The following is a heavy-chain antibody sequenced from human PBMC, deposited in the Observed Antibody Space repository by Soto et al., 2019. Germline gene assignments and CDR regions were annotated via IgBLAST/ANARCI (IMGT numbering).Heavy chain of an antibody. CDR3: ARGIAALRLSWFGP. CDR2: INPKSGGT. Sequence: QAQLVQSGAEVKKPAASVKVSCIASGYTFSGNYLHWVRQAPGPGLEWMGWINPKSGGTGYAQKFQGRVTMTTDTSTSTAYMELSSLRSADTAVYYCARGIAALRLSWFGPWGQGTLVTVSS. V-gene: IGHV1-2*02. J-gene: IGHJ5*02. D-gene: IGHD6-13*01. CDR1: GYTFSGNY.